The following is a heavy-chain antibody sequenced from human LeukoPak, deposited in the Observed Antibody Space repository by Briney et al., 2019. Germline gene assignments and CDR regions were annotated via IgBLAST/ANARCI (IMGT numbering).Heavy chain of an antibody. CDR2: INQGGSDK. V-gene: IGHV3-7*01. D-gene: IGHD1-14*01. CDR1: GFTFSGHW. J-gene: IGHJ4*02. Sequence: GGSLRLSCAASGFTFSGHWMSWVRQAPGKGLEWVANINQGGSDKYYVDSVKGRFTISRDNANNLLYLQVNSLRGEDTAVYYCTRDRSRAEDDWGQGTLVTVSS. CDR3: TRDRSRAEDD.